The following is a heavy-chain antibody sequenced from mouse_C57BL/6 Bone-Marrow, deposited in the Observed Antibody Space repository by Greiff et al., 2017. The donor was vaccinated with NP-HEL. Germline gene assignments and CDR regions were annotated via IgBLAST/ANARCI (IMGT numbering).Heavy chain of an antibody. J-gene: IGHJ3*01. Sequence: VQLKESGPELVKPGASVKISCKASGYSFTGYYMNWVKQSPEKSLEWIGEINPSTGGTTYNQKFKAKATLTVDKSSSTAYMQLKSLTSEDSAVYYCAREGYYGGGEFAYWGQGTLVTVSA. D-gene: IGHD1-1*02. V-gene: IGHV1-42*01. CDR1: GYSFTGYY. CDR3: AREGYYGGGEFAY. CDR2: INPSTGGT.